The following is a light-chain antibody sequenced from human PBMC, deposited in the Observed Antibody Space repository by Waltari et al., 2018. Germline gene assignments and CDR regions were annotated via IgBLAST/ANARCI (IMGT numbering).Light chain of an antibody. CDR1: SSNIGSNT. CDR3: AAWDDSLNAWV. V-gene: IGLV1-44*01. CDR2: SND. Sequence: QSVLTQPPSASGTPGQRVTISCSGSSSNIGSNTVNWYHQLPGTAPKLLIYSNDQRPPGVPGRFSGSKSGTSASLAISGLQSEDEADYYCAAWDDSLNAWVFGGGTKLTVL. J-gene: IGLJ3*02.